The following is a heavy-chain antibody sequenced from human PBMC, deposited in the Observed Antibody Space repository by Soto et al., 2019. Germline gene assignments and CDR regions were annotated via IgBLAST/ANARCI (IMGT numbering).Heavy chain of an antibody. D-gene: IGHD3-16*02. Sequence: HVQLQESGPGLVKPSQHLYLTCTVSGGSISSGGNYWSWIPQHPGKGLEWIGYIYYSGSTYYNPSLKSRVTITLDTSMNQFAQKRISVTAEDTASYDSERERAQGYRTSFDLSRQRTMVTVFS. J-gene: IGHJ4*02. CDR2: IYYSGST. V-gene: IGHV4-31*03. CDR1: GGSISSGGNY. CDR3: ERERAQGYRTSFDL.